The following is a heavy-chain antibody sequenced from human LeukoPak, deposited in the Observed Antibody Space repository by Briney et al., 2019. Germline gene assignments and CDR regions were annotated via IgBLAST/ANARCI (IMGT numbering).Heavy chain of an antibody. J-gene: IGHJ6*02. CDR2: IYYSGST. CDR1: GGSISSYY. D-gene: IGHD3-3*01. CDR3: ARALSYGHDFWSGPADYYYGMDV. Sequence: KSSETLSLTCTVSGGSISSYYWSWIRQPPGKGLEWIGYIYYSGSTNYNPSLKSRVTISVDTSKNQFSLKLSSVTAADTAVYYCARALSYGHDFWSGPADYYYGMDVWGQGTTVTVSS. V-gene: IGHV4-59*01.